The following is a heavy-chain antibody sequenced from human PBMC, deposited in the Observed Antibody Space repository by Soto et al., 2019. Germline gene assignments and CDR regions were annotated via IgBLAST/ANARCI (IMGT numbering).Heavy chain of an antibody. D-gene: IGHD5-18*01. V-gene: IGHV1-18*01. CDR1: GYSFTSYG. CDR2: ISGYNGKT. CDR3: ARDKMVNTDKWFDL. Sequence: QVHLVQSGAEVKKPGASVQVSCKASGYSFTSYGISWVRQAAGQGLEWMAWISGYNGKTRFAPKYQGRLTMTIDTSTSTAYMDLRSLRSDDAAMYYCARDKMVNTDKWFDLWGQGTLVTFSS. J-gene: IGHJ5*02.